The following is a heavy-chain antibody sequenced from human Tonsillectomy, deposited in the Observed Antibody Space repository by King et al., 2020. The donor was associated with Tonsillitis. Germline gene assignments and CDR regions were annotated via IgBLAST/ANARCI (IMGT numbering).Heavy chain of an antibody. D-gene: IGHD3-22*01. CDR1: GGSISSGGYS. J-gene: IGHJ3*02. CDR3: ARVYYHDSSDYTPPAFDI. CDR2: IYHSENT. Sequence: HLQLQESGSGLVKPSQTLSLNCAVSGGSISSGGYSWSWIRQPPGKGLEWIGYIYHSENTYYNPSLKSRVTISVDRSKNQFSLKLNSVTAADTAVYYCARVYYHDSSDYTPPAFDIWGQGTMVIVSS. V-gene: IGHV4-30-2*01.